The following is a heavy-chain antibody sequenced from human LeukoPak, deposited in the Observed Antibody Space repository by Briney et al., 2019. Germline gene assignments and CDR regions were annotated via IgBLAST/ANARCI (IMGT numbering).Heavy chain of an antibody. Sequence: GGSLRLSCAASGFTFRNYWMTWVRQAPGKGLEWLANIKEDGSDKYYVDSVKGRFTISRDNAKNSVFLQMNSLRAEDTAVYYCATWEYGDRVWGQGTLVTVSS. CDR2: IKEDGSDK. J-gene: IGHJ4*02. V-gene: IGHV3-7*01. D-gene: IGHD4-17*01. CDR3: ATWEYGDRV. CDR1: GFTFRNYW.